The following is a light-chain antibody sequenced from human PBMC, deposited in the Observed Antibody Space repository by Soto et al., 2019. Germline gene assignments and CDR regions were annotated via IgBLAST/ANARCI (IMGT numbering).Light chain of an antibody. Sequence: EIILTQSPGTLSLSPGERATLSCRGSQSLSREFLAWYQQKPGQAPRLLMYQTSSRASGVPDRFSGSGSGTDFTLTISSLQAEDVAVYYCHQYHSSPWTFGQGTKVEIK. V-gene: IGKV3-20*01. CDR3: HQYHSSPWT. CDR1: QSLSREF. J-gene: IGKJ1*01. CDR2: QTS.